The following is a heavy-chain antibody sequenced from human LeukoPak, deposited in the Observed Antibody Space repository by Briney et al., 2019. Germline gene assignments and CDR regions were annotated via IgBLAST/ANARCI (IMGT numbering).Heavy chain of an antibody. J-gene: IGHJ6*03. CDR1: GFTFSSYS. CDR3: ARHSGYYRRGPDYYYYYMDV. Sequence: GGSLRLSCAASGFTFSSYSVDWVRQAPGKGLEWVSSISSSSTYIYYADSVKGRFTISRDNAKNSLYPQMNSLRAEDTALYYCARHSGYYRRGPDYYYYYMDVWGKGTTVTVSS. D-gene: IGHD5-12*01. CDR2: ISSSSTYI. V-gene: IGHV3-21*01.